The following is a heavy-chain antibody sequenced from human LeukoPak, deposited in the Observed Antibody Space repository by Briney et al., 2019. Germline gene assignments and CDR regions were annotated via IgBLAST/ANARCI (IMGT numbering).Heavy chain of an antibody. D-gene: IGHD6-19*01. Sequence: GESLKISCKGSGYRFTSYWIGWVRQLPGKGLEWMGIIYPGDSDTRYSPSFQGQVTISADKSISTAYLQWSSLKASDTAMYYCARSVYSSGWYDLDCWGQGTLVTVSS. V-gene: IGHV5-51*01. CDR3: ARSVYSSGWYDLDC. CDR1: GYRFTSYW. CDR2: IYPGDSDT. J-gene: IGHJ4*02.